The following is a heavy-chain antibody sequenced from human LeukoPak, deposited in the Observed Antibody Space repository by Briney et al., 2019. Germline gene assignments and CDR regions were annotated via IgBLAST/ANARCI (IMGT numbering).Heavy chain of an antibody. CDR3: AKDSEDGYGYSPFDY. V-gene: IGHV3-23*01. Sequence: GGSLRLSCAAAGFTFSSYAMSWVRQAPGQGLEWVSSISGSGGSTYYADSVKGRFTISRGNSKNTLYLQMNSLRAEDTAVYYCAKDSEDGYGYSPFDYWGQGTLVTVSS. CDR2: ISGSGGST. CDR1: GFTFSSYA. J-gene: IGHJ4*02. D-gene: IGHD5-18*01.